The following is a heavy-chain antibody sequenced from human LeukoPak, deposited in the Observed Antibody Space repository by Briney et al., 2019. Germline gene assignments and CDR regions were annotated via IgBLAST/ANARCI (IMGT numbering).Heavy chain of an antibody. J-gene: IGHJ3*02. CDR1: GGSISSGSYY. CDR2: MYTSGST. V-gene: IGHV4-61*02. D-gene: IGHD4-17*01. Sequence: PSETLSLTCTVSGGSISSGSYYWSWIRQPAGQGLEYIGRMYTSGSTNYNPSLKSRVTISVDTSKNQFSLKLSSVTAADTAVYYCAKTVTVTTSAFDIWGQGTMVTVSS. CDR3: AKTVTVTTSAFDI.